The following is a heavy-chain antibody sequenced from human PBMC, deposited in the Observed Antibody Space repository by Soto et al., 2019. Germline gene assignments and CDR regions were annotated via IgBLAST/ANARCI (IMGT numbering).Heavy chain of an antibody. J-gene: IGHJ4*01. CDR2: LKNSGSA. Sequence: SETLSHTCGVYVGPLSDYSWNWIRQSPGKGLEWIGQLKNSGSAYYNPSLRSRVTISADTSKNQFSLKLTSVTTADTAVYFCARSFCTDTSCSIFDSWGLGTLVTVS. V-gene: IGHV4-34*01. CDR1: VGPLSDYS. CDR3: ARSFCTDTSCSIFDS. D-gene: IGHD2-2*01.